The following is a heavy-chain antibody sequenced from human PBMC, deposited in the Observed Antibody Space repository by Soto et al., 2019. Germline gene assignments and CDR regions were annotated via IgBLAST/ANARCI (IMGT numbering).Heavy chain of an antibody. CDR1: GFTVSSNY. J-gene: IGHJ3*02. CDR2: IYSGGST. D-gene: IGHD3-3*01. CDR3: ASPGYYDFDAFDI. Sequence: PGGSLRLSCAASGFTVSSNYMSWVRQAPGKGLEWVSVIYSGGSTYYADSVKGRFTISRDNSKNTLYLQMNSLRAEDTAVYYCASPGYYDFDAFDIWGQGTMVTVS. V-gene: IGHV3-66*01.